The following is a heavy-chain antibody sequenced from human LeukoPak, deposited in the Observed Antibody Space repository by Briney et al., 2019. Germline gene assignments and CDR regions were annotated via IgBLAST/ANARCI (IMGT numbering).Heavy chain of an antibody. CDR1: GFTFSSYS. V-gene: IGHV3-48*04. CDR3: ARGDFDY. CDR2: ISSSSDTI. J-gene: IGHJ4*02. Sequence: GGSLRLSCAASGFTFSSYSMNWVRQAPGKGLEWVSYISSSSDTIYYADSVKGRFTISRDNSRNSLYLQMNSLRTEDTALYYCARGDFDYWGQGTLVTVSS. D-gene: IGHD3-10*01.